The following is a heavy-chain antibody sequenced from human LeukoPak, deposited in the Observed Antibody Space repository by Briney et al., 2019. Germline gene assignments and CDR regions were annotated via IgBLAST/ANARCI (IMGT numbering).Heavy chain of an antibody. CDR2: ISGSGGST. Sequence: GGSLRLSCAASGFTFSSYAMSWVRQAPGKGLEWVSAISGSGGSTYYADSVKGRFTISRDNSKNTLYLQMNSLRAEDTAVYYCAKISAAAGTFRPRWFDPWGQGTLVTVSS. V-gene: IGHV3-23*01. D-gene: IGHD6-13*01. CDR1: GFTFSSYA. J-gene: IGHJ5*02. CDR3: AKISAAAGTFRPRWFDP.